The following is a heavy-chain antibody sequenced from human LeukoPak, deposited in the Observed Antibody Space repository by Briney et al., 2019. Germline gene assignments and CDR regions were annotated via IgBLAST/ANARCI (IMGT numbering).Heavy chain of an antibody. D-gene: IGHD4-17*01. J-gene: IGHJ3*02. CDR3: ARASHDYGDLLDAFDI. CDR1: GFTFSSYW. V-gene: IGHV3-7*01. CDR2: IKQDGSEK. Sequence: PGGSLRLSCAASGFTFSSYWMSWVRQAPGKGLEWVANIKQDGSEKYYVDSVKGRFTISRDNAKNSLYLQMNSLRAEDTAVHYCARASHDYGDLLDAFDIWGQGTMVTVSS.